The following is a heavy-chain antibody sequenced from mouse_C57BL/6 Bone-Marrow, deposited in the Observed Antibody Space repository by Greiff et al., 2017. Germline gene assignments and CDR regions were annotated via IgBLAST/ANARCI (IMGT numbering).Heavy chain of an antibody. D-gene: IGHD2-4*01. Sequence: QVQLKQPGAALVMPGASVKLSCKASGYTFPSYWMHWVKQRPGPGLEWIGEIDPSDSYTNYNQKFKGKSTLTVDKSSSTAYMQLSSLTSEDSAVYYCARGTPYDYDNYWGQGTTLTVSS. CDR2: IDPSDSYT. V-gene: IGHV1-69*01. CDR1: GYTFPSYW. J-gene: IGHJ2*01. CDR3: ARGTPYDYDNY.